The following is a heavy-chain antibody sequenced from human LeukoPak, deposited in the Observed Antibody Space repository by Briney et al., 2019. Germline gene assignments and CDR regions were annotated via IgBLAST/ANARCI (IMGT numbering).Heavy chain of an antibody. J-gene: IGHJ6*02. D-gene: IGHD5/OR15-5a*01. V-gene: IGHV4-31*03. CDR3: ARGRLPLGIYYYYGMDV. CDR1: GGSISSGGYY. Sequence: PSETLSLTCTVSGGSISSGGYYWSWIRQHPGKGLEWIGYIYYSGSTNYNPSLKSRVTISVDTSKNQFSLKLSSVTAADTAVYYCARGRLPLGIYYYYGMDVWGQGTTVTVSS. CDR2: IYYSGST.